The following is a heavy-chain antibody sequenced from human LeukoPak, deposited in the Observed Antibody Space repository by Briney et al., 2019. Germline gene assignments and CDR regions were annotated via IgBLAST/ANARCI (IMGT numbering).Heavy chain of an antibody. CDR3: ARDIRLSF. Sequence: KPSETLSLTCTVSGGSISSYYWTWIRQPPGKGLEWIGYIYYSGSTNYNPSLKSRVTISVDTSKNHFSLKLSSVTAADTAVYYCARDIRLSFWGQGTLVTVSS. D-gene: IGHD2-2*02. V-gene: IGHV4-59*01. CDR2: IYYSGST. CDR1: GGSISSYY. J-gene: IGHJ4*02.